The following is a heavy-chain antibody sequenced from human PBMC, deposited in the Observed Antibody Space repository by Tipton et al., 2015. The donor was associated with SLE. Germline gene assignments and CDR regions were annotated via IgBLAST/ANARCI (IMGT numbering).Heavy chain of an antibody. CDR3: ATTTGGYYGMDV. J-gene: IGHJ6*02. D-gene: IGHD1-1*01. V-gene: IGHV1-2*06. Sequence: QSGAEVKKPGASVKVSCKASGYTFTGYYMHWVRQAPGQGLEWMGRINPNSGGTSYAQKFQGRVTMTRDTSITTAYMELSRLRSDDTAVYYCATTTGGYYGMDVWGQGTTVTVSS. CDR1: GYTFTGYY. CDR2: INPNSGGT.